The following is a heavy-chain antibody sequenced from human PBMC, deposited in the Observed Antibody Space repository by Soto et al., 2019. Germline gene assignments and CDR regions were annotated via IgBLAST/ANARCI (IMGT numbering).Heavy chain of an antibody. CDR1: GFTFSSYA. Sequence: GGCLRLSCAASGFTFSSYAMSWVRQAPGKGLEWVSAISGSGGSTYYADSVKGRFTISRDNSKNTLYLQMNSLRAEDTAVYYCAKATPYCSGGSCYSDYYYYMDVWGKGTTVTVSS. D-gene: IGHD2-15*01. V-gene: IGHV3-23*01. CDR2: ISGSGGST. J-gene: IGHJ6*03. CDR3: AKATPYCSGGSCYSDYYYYMDV.